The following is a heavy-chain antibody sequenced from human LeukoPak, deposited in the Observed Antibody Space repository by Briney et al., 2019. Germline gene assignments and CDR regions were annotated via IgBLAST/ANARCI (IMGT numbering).Heavy chain of an antibody. D-gene: IGHD1-26*01. Sequence: GGSLRLSCAASGFTVSSSYMYWVRQAPGKGLEWVSTISGTGGSTFYADSVKGRFTISRDNSKNTVYMQMNSLRAEDTAVYYCAKDQGGSYTPFDYWGQGTLVTVSS. J-gene: IGHJ4*02. CDR2: ISGTGGST. CDR3: AKDQGGSYTPFDY. V-gene: IGHV3-23*01. CDR1: GFTVSSSY.